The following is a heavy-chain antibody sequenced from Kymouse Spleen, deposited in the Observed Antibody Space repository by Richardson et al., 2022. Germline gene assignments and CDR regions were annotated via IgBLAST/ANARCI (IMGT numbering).Heavy chain of an antibody. V-gene: IGHV3-23*04. CDR2: ISGSGGST. D-gene: IGHD3-9*01. CDR1: GFTFSSYA. CDR3: AKDLGRYDILTGYYNYYYGMDV. Sequence: EVQLVESGGGLVQPGGSLRLSCAASGFTFSSYAMSWVRQAPGKGLEWVSAISGSGGSTYYADSVKGRFTISRDNSKNTLYLQMNSLRAEDTAVYYCAKDLGRYDILTGYYNYYYGMDVWGQGTTVTVSS. J-gene: IGHJ6*02.